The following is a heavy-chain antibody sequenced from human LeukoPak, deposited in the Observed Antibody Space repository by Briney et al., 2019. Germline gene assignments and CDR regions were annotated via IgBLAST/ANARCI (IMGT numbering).Heavy chain of an antibody. J-gene: IGHJ5*02. V-gene: IGHV1-2*02. D-gene: IGHD2-2*01. CDR2: INPNSGGT. CDR1: GYTFTGYY. CDR3: ARDGRVVPAANWLDP. Sequence: GASVKVSCKASGYTFTGYYMRWVRQAPGQGLEWMGWINPNSGGTNYAQKFQGRVTMTRDTSISTAYMELSRLRSDDTAVYYCARDGRVVPAANWLDPWGQGTLVTVSS.